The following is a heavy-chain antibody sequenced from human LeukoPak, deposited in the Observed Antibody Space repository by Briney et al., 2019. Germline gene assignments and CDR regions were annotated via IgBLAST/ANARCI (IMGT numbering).Heavy chain of an antibody. CDR1: GFTFSSYS. J-gene: IGHJ4*02. D-gene: IGHD3-22*01. CDR2: ISSSSSYI. CDR3: ATDPSAYDSSGYFFAY. Sequence: GGSLRLSCAASGFTFSSYSMNWVRQAPGKGLEWVSSISSSSSYIYYADSVKGRFTISRDNAKNSLDLQMNSLRAEDTAVYYCATDPSAYDSSGYFFAYWGQGTLVTVSS. V-gene: IGHV3-21*01.